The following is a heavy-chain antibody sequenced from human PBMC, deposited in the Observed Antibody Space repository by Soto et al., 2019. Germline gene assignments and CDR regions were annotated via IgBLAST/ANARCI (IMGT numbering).Heavy chain of an antibody. Sequence: QVQLVQSGAEVKKPGSSVKVSCKASGGTFSSYAISWVRQAPGQGLEWMGGIIPIFGTANYAQKFQGRVSITADESTSTAYMELSSLRSEDTAVYYCARGRWYYDSSGYPIDYWGQGTLVTVSS. V-gene: IGHV1-69*01. J-gene: IGHJ4*02. CDR1: GGTFSSYA. CDR3: ARGRWYYDSSGYPIDY. D-gene: IGHD3-22*01. CDR2: IIPIFGTA.